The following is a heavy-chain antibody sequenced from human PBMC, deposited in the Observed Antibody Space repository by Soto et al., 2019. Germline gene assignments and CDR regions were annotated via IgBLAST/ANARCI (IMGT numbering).Heavy chain of an antibody. D-gene: IGHD2-2*01. CDR2: IYYSGST. J-gene: IGHJ4*02. V-gene: IGHV4-31*03. Sequence: SETLSLTCTVSGGSISSGGYYWSWIRQHPGKGLEWIGYIYYSGSTYYNPSLKSRVTISVDTSKNQFSLKLSSVTAADTAVYYCAGVVVVPAAMTDYFDYWGQGTLVTVSS. CDR1: GGSISSGGYY. CDR3: AGVVVVPAAMTDYFDY.